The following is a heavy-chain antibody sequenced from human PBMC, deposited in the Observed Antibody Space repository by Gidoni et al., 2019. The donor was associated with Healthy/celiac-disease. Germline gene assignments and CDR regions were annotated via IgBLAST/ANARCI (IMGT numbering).Heavy chain of an antibody. CDR3: ARHEEGLTTVTFYWYFDL. CDR1: GGSISSYY. CDR2: IYYSGST. D-gene: IGHD4-17*01. V-gene: IGHV4-59*08. J-gene: IGHJ2*01. Sequence: QVQLQESGPGLVKPSETLSLTCTVSGGSISSYYWSWIRQPPGKGLEWIGHIYYSGSTNYNPPLKSRVTISVDTSKNQFSLKLSSVTAADTAVYYCARHEEGLTTVTFYWYFDLWGRGTLVTVSS.